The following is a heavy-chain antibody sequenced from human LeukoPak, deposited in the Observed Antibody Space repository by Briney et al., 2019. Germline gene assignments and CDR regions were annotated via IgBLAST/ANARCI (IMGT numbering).Heavy chain of an antibody. J-gene: IGHJ4*02. CDR2: ISSSSSYI. D-gene: IGHD3-22*01. CDR1: GFTFSSYS. CDR3: ARGQYYDSSGYGEDY. V-gene: IGHV3-21*01. Sequence: GGSLRLSCAASGFTFSSYSMNWVRQAPGEGLEWVSSISSSSSYIYYADSVKGRFTISRDNAKNSLYLQMNSVRAEDTAVYYCARGQYYDSSGYGEDYWGQGTLVTVSS.